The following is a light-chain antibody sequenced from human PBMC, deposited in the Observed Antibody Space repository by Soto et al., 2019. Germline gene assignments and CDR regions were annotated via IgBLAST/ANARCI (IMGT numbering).Light chain of an antibody. CDR1: QSVGSW. CDR3: QQSYSTPWT. CDR2: AAS. V-gene: IGKV1-39*01. J-gene: IGKJ1*01. Sequence: DIQMIQSPSTLSASVGDRVTISCRASQSVGSWLAWYQQKPGKAPKLLIYAASSLQSGVPSRLSGSGSGTDFTLTISSLQPEDFATYYCQQSYSTPWTFGQGTKVHIK.